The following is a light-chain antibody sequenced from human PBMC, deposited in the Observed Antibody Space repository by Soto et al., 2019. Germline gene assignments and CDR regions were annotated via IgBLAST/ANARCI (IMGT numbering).Light chain of an antibody. V-gene: IGLV2-14*01. Sequence: QSALTQPASVSGSPGQSITISCTGTSSDVGAYDYVSWYQHHPVKAPKLLIYEVTNRPSGISNRFSGSKSGNTASLTISGLEAEDESDYYCGSYTGLRTLVFGTGTKLTVL. CDR1: SSDVGAYDY. CDR3: GSYTGLRTLV. CDR2: EVT. J-gene: IGLJ1*01.